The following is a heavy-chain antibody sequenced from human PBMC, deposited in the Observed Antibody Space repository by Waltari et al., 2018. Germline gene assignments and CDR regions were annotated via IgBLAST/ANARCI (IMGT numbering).Heavy chain of an antibody. J-gene: IGHJ4*02. CDR2: IIPIFGTP. Sequence: QVQLVQSGAEVKKPGSSVKVSCKASGGPFSNYVISWVRQAPGQGLEWMGGIIPIFGTPNYAQKFQGRVTIIADESTSTVYMELSSLRSEDTAVYYCARSYYDDRIGDYPSLGAFDYWGQGTLVTVSS. D-gene: IGHD3-22*01. V-gene: IGHV1-69*12. CDR1: GGPFSNYV. CDR3: ARSYYDDRIGDYPSLGAFDY.